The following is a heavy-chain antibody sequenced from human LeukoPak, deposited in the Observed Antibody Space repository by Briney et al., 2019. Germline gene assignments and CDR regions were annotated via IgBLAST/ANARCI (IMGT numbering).Heavy chain of an antibody. D-gene: IGHD6-13*01. Sequence: GGSLRLSCAASGFTFSSACLSWVRQAPGKGLEWVSAISGSGDSTYYGDSVKGRFTISRDNSKNTLYLQMNSLRAEDTAVYYCAKTRPLDSSSWSHGDYWGQGTLVTVSS. CDR1: GFTFSSAC. V-gene: IGHV3-23*01. J-gene: IGHJ4*02. CDR2: ISGSGDST. CDR3: AKTRPLDSSSWSHGDY.